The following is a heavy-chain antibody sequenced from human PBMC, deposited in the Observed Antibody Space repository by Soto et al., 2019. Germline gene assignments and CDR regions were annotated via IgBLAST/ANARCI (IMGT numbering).Heavy chain of an antibody. CDR1: GFTFSSYS. CDR2: ISSSSSYI. J-gene: IGHJ4*02. V-gene: IGHV3-21*01. CDR3: ARVGGQLVPGFDY. D-gene: IGHD6-6*01. Sequence: EVQLVESGGGLVKPGGSLRLSCAASGFTFSSYSMNWVRQAPGEGLEWVSSISSSSSYIYYAASVKGRFTISRDNAKNSLYLQMNSLRAEDTAVYYCARVGGQLVPGFDYWGQGTLVTVSS.